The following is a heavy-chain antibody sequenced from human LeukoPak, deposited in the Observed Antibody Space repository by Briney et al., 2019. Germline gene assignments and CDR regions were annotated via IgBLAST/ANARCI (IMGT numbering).Heavy chain of an antibody. CDR3: ARDPGDDILTGNWFDP. Sequence: GGSLRLSCAASGFTFSSYGMHWVRQAPGKGLEWVAFIRYDGSNKYYADSVKGRFTISRDNSKNTLYLQMGSLRAEDMAVYYCARDPGDDILTGNWFDPWGQGTLVTVSS. CDR2: IRYDGSNK. J-gene: IGHJ5*02. D-gene: IGHD3-9*01. CDR1: GFTFSSYG. V-gene: IGHV3-30*02.